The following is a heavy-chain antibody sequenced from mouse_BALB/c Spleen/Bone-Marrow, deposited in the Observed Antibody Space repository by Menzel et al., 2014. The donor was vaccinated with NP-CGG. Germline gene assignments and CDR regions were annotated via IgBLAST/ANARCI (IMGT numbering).Heavy chain of an antibody. J-gene: IGHJ4*01. CDR2: ICPGDGDT. D-gene: IGHD2-3*01. V-gene: IGHV1-82*01. CDR3: ARSDGYRAMDY. Sequence: QVQLQQPGPELVKPGASVKISCKASGYAFSTSWMNWVKQRPGQGLEWIGRICPGDGDTNYNGKFKGKATLTADKSSSTAYMQLSSLTSVDSAVYFCARSDGYRAMDYWGQGTSVTVSS. CDR1: GYAFSTSW.